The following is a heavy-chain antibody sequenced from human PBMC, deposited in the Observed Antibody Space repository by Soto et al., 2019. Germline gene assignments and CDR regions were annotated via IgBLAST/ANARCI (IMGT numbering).Heavy chain of an antibody. Sequence: GSLRLSCAASGFTFSSYAMSWVRLASGKGLEWVSAIRGSGGSTYYADSVKGRFTISRDNSKNTLYLQMNSLRAEDTAVYYCAKTGERWGYYDSSGYYLSGSTPFDYWGQGTLVTVSS. CDR2: IRGSGGST. D-gene: IGHD3-22*01. CDR3: AKTGERWGYYDSSGYYLSGSTPFDY. V-gene: IGHV3-23*01. J-gene: IGHJ4*02. CDR1: GFTFSSYA.